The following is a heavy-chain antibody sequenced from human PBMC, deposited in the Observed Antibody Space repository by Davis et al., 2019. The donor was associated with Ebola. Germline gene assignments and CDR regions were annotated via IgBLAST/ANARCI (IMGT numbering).Heavy chain of an antibody. D-gene: IGHD2-15*01. J-gene: IGHJ5*02. CDR1: GFTFRNYE. CDR2: ISPNATTT. CDR3: TRDVAYCSGSNCLRPDL. V-gene: IGHV3-48*03. Sequence: GGSLRLSCVASGFTFRNYEMNWVRQAPGKGLEWVAYISPNATTTQYASTVKGRFTISRDDAKNLMSLQMTSLRVEDTAVYYCTRDVAYCSGSNCLRPDLWGQGTLVTVSP.